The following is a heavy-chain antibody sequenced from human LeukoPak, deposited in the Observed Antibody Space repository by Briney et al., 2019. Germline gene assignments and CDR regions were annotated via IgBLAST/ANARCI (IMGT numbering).Heavy chain of an antibody. CDR2: INPNSGGT. CDR1: GYTFTGYY. Sequence: GASVTVSCTASGYTFTGYYMHWVRQAPGQGLEWMGRINPNSGGTNYAQKFQGRVTMTRDTSISTAYMELSRLRSDDTAVYYCARSLRLSIDYWGQGTLVTVSS. CDR3: ARSLRLSIDY. J-gene: IGHJ4*02. D-gene: IGHD3-16*02. V-gene: IGHV1-2*06.